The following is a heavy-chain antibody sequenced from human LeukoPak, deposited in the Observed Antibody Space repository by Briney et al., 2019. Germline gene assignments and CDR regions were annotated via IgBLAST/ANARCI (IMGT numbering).Heavy chain of an antibody. CDR3: ARREKLVFDY. Sequence: SETLSLTCTVSGGSISSYYWSWLRQPPGKGLEWIGYIYYSGSTNYNPSLKSRVTISVDTSKNQFSLKLSSVTAADTAVYYCARREKLVFDYWGQGTLVTVSS. J-gene: IGHJ4*02. V-gene: IGHV4-59*08. D-gene: IGHD6-6*01. CDR2: IYYSGST. CDR1: GGSISSYY.